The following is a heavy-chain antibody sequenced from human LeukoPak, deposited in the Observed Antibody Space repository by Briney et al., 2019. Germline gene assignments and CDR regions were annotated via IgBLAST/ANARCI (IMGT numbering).Heavy chain of an antibody. V-gene: IGHV1-8*01. J-gene: IGHJ5*02. D-gene: IGHD3-10*01. CDR1: GYTFTSYD. Sequence: RASVKVSCKASGYTFTSYDINWVRQATGQGLEWMGWMNPKSGNTGYAQKFQGRLTMTRNTFISTAYMELSSLTSEDTAVYFCARMYYFDSGSDNWFDPWGQGTLVTVSS. CDR3: ARMYYFDSGSDNWFDP. CDR2: MNPKSGNT.